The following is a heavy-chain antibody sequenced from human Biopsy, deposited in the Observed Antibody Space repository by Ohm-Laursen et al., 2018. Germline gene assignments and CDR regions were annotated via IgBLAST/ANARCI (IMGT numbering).Heavy chain of an antibody. CDR1: GYSISSDYR. D-gene: IGHD6-19*01. CDR2: IFKDGNT. J-gene: IGHJ4*02. V-gene: IGHV4-38-2*01. Sequence: SQTLSLTCAVSGYSISSDYRWGWILQAPGKTLEWLGNIFKDGNTHYNPSLRSRLIISIDTSKNQFSLMMTSVSGADTAVYFCARVGSGWAPFDKWGPGTLVTVSS. CDR3: ARVGSGWAPFDK.